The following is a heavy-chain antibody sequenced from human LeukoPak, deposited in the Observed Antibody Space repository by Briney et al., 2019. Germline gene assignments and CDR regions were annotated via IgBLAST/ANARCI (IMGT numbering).Heavy chain of an antibody. CDR3: SRYTMDV. D-gene: IGHD1-14*01. CDR2: VRNRANGYAT. J-gene: IGHJ6*02. CDR1: GFTFSGSS. Sequence: PGGSLRLSCAASGFTFSGSSIHWVRQAAGKGLEWVGRVRNRANGYATAYAASVKGRFTISRDDSKNTAYLQMNSLKTEDTAVYYCSRYTMDVWGQGTTVTVSS. V-gene: IGHV3-73*01.